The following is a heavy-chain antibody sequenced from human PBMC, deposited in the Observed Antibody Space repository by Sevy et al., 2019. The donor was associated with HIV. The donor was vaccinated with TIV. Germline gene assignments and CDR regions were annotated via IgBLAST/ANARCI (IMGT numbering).Heavy chain of an antibody. CDR3: ARDYYDNRPRGCDP. V-gene: IGHV4-59*01. D-gene: IGHD3-22*01. Sequence: SETLSLTCAVSGDSISGYFWSWIRQPPGKGLEWIGYISDTGSTNYNPSLKSRVTISVDTSKNQFSLKLKSVTAADTAVYYCARDYYDNRPRGCDPWGQGTLVTVSS. CDR2: ISDTGST. CDR1: GDSISGYF. J-gene: IGHJ5*02.